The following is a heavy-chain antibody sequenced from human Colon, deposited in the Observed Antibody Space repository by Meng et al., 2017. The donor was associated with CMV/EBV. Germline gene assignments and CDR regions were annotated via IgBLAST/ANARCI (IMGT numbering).Heavy chain of an antibody. CDR2: IYYSGST. Sequence: SETLSLTCTVSGGSISSSSYYWGWIRQPPGKGLEWIGSIYYSGSTYYNPSLKSRVTISVDTSKNQFSLKLTSVTAADTAVYYCVGSYDFWSGYYNLFPFEIWGRGTMVTVSS. J-gene: IGHJ3*02. D-gene: IGHD3-3*01. CDR1: GGSISSSSYY. CDR3: VGSYDFWSGYYNLFPFEI. V-gene: IGHV4-39*07.